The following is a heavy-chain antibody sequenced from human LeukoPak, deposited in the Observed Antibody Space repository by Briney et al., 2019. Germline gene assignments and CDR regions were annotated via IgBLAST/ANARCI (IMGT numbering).Heavy chain of an antibody. CDR3: AKAGHIVVVTAAYFDY. J-gene: IGHJ4*02. CDR2: ISGDGGST. Sequence: PGGSLRLSCAASGFTFDDYAMHWVRQAPGKGLEWVSLISGDGGSTYYADSVKGRFTIFRDNSKNSLYLQMNSLRTEDTALYYCAKAGHIVVVTAAYFDYWGQGTLVTVSS. CDR1: GFTFDDYA. D-gene: IGHD2-21*02. V-gene: IGHV3-43*02.